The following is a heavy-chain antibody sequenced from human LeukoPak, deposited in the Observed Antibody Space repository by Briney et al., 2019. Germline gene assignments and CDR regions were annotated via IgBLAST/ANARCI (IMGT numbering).Heavy chain of an antibody. CDR2: ISWNSGSI. CDR3: AKDSHSSSWYGNYFDY. J-gene: IGHJ4*02. CDR1: GFTFSSYA. D-gene: IGHD6-13*01. Sequence: GGSLRLSCAASGFTFSSYAMHWVRQAPGKGLEWVSGISWNSGSIDYADSVKGRFTISRDNSKNTLYLQMNSLRAEDTAVYYCAKDSHSSSWYGNYFDYWGQGTLVTVSS. V-gene: IGHV3-23*01.